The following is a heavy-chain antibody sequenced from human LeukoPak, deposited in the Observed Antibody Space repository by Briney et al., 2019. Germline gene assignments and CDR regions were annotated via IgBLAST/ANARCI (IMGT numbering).Heavy chain of an antibody. CDR3: ARAPNEYGPRVDYGMDV. J-gene: IGHJ6*02. CDR2: IYYSGST. V-gene: IGHV4-31*03. Sequence: SETLSLTCTVSGGSISSDNYYWSWIRQHPGKGLEWIGYIYYSGSTYYNPSLKSRVTISVDTSKNQFSLKLNSVTAADTAVYYCARAPNEYGPRVDYGMDVWGQGTTVTVS. CDR1: GGSISSDNYY. D-gene: IGHD3-10*01.